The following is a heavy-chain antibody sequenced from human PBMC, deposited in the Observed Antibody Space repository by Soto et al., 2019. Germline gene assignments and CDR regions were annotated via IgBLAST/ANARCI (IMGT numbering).Heavy chain of an antibody. CDR1: GGSISSYY. CDR3: ARLAPRGDGGGYYYYYGMDV. CDR2: IYYSVST. V-gene: IGHV4-59*01. D-gene: IGHD3-10*01. Sequence: PSETLSLTCTVSGGSISSYYWSWIRQPPGKGLEWIGYIYYSVSTNYNPSLKSRVTISVDTSKNQFSLKLSSVTAADTAVYYCARLAPRGDGGGYYYYYGMDVWGQGTTVTVSS. J-gene: IGHJ6*02.